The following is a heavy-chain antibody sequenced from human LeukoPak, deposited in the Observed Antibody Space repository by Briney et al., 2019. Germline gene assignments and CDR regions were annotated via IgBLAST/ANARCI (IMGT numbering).Heavy chain of an antibody. CDR2: ISSSGSTI. CDR3: AKNGGSGSGTYSYHYYGMDV. D-gene: IGHD3-10*01. CDR1: GFTFSDYY. Sequence: PGGSLRLSCAASGFTFSDYYMSWIRQAPGKGLEWVSYISSSGSTIYYADSVKGRFTISRDNAKNSLYLQMNSLRAEDTAVYYCAKNGGSGSGTYSYHYYGMDVWGRGTTVAVSS. V-gene: IGHV3-11*01. J-gene: IGHJ6*02.